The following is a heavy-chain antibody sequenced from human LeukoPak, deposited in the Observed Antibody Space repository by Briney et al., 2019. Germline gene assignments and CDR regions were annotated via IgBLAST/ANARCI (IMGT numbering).Heavy chain of an antibody. V-gene: IGHV3-23*01. Sequence: PGGSLRLSCGASGFTFRSYAMRWVRQAPGKGLEWVSAISGSGGSTYYADSVKGRFTISRDNSKNTLYLQMNSLRAEDTAVYYCAKDLVYLVSGTTSDYWGQGTLVTVSS. D-gene: IGHD1-7*01. J-gene: IGHJ4*02. CDR2: ISGSGGST. CDR1: GFTFRSYA. CDR3: AKDLVYLVSGTTSDY.